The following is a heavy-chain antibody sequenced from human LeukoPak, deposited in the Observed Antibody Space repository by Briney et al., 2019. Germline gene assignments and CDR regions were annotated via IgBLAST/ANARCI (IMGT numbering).Heavy chain of an antibody. CDR3: ARSTGYCSGGSCYIRRYYFDY. CDR1: GGSFSGYY. V-gene: IGHV4-34*01. Sequence: KPSETLSLTCAVYGGSFSGYYWSWIRQPPGKGLEWIGEINHSGSTNYNPSLKSRVTISVDTSKNQFSLKLSSVTAADTAVYYCARSTGYCSGGSCYIRRYYFDYWGQGTLVTVSS. CDR2: INHSGST. J-gene: IGHJ4*02. D-gene: IGHD2-15*01.